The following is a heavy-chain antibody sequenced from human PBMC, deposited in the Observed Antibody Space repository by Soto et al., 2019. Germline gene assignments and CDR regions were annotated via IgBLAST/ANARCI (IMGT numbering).Heavy chain of an antibody. CDR3: ARDWYSSSWTRDYVMDV. D-gene: IGHD6-13*01. CDR1: GFTFSSYE. Sequence: GGSLRLSRAASGFTFSSYEMTWVRQAPGKGLEWVSYISISGITIYYADSVKGRFTISIDNSKNSLYLQMNSLRSEDTAVYYCARDWYSSSWTRDYVMDVLVQGTTVTVSS. CDR2: ISISGITI. V-gene: IGHV3-48*03. J-gene: IGHJ6*02.